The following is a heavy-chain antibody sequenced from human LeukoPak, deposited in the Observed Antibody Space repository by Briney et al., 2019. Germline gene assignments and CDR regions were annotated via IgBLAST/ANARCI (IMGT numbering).Heavy chain of an antibody. J-gene: IGHJ3*02. D-gene: IGHD1-26*01. V-gene: IGHV3-9*01. CDR2: ISWNSGSI. CDR3: AKDTAPKWELPSAFDI. Sequence: PGGSLRLSCAASGFTFSSYAMSWVRQAPGKGLEWVSGISWNSGSIGYADSVKGRFTISRDNAKNSLYLQMNSLRAEDTALYYCAKDTAPKWELPSAFDIWGQGTMVTVSS. CDR1: GFTFSSYA.